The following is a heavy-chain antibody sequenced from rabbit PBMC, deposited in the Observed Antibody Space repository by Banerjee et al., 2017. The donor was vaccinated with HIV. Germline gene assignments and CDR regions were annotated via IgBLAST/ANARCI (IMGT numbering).Heavy chain of an antibody. CDR2: IDTSDGDT. J-gene: IGHJ2*01. D-gene: IGHD1-1*01. Sequence: QQQLVESGGGLVKPGGTRTLTCTVSGFSFSSNWICWVRQAPGKGLEWIACIDTSDGDTDYANWPKGRFTISKASSTTVTLQMTSLTAADTATYFCARNYVNVFDPWGPGTLVTVS. CDR1: GFSFSSNW. V-gene: IGHV1S45*01. CDR3: ARNYVNVFDP.